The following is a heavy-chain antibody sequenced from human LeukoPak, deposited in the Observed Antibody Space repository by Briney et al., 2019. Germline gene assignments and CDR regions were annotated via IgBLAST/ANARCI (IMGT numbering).Heavy chain of an antibody. V-gene: IGHV4-31*03. CDR1: DGSISSGGYY. Sequence: SQTLSLTCTVSDGSISSGGYYWSWIRQHPGKGLEWIGYIYYSGSTYYNPSLKSRVTISVDTSKNQFSLKLSSVTAADTAVYYCARTVGVVPAALRYFDYWGQGTLVTVSS. CDR2: IYYSGST. J-gene: IGHJ4*02. D-gene: IGHD2-2*01. CDR3: ARTVGVVPAALRYFDY.